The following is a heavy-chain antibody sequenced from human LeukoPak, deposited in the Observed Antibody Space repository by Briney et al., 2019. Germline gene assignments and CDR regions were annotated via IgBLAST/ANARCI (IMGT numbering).Heavy chain of an antibody. CDR3: ARHLPNQLAYFDF. D-gene: IGHD6-13*01. V-gene: IGHV4-39*07. CDR1: GGSISSSSYY. J-gene: IGHJ4*02. Sequence: SETLSLTCTVSGGSISSSSYYWGWIRQPPGKGLEWIGSIYYSGSTYYNPSLKSRVTISVDTSKNQFSLKLSSVTAADTAVYYCARHLPNQLAYFDFWGQGTLVTVSS. CDR2: IYYSGST.